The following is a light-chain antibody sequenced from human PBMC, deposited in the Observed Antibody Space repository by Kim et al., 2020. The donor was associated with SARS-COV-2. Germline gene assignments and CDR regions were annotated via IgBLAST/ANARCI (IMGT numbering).Light chain of an antibody. J-gene: IGLJ3*02. V-gene: IGLV6-57*02. Sequence: GKTVAISCTSSSGGIAASDVQWYQQRQGSAPTTVIYADSQRPSGVPDRFSGSIDSSSNSASLTISGLKTEDEADYYCQSYDRTIQVFGGGTQLTVL. CDR1: SGGIAASD. CDR3: QSYDRTIQV. CDR2: ADS.